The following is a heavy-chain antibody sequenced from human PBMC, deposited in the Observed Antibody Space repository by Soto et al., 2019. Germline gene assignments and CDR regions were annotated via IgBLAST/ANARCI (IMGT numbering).Heavy chain of an antibody. CDR3: ARVGCSGGSCYSYDY. Sequence: SETLSLTCAVSGGSISSGGYSWSWIRQPPGKGLEWIGYIYHSGSTYYNPSLKGRVTISVDRSKNQFSLKLSSVTAADTAVYYCARVGCSGGSCYSYDYWGQGTLVTVSS. CDR2: IYHSGST. J-gene: IGHJ4*02. CDR1: GGSISSGGYS. V-gene: IGHV4-30-2*01. D-gene: IGHD2-15*01.